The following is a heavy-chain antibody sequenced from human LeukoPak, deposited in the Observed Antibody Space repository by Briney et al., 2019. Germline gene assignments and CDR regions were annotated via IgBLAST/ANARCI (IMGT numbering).Heavy chain of an antibody. CDR2: INHSGST. CDR3: ARGHRYYYDSSVYYMDV. V-gene: IGHV4-34*01. J-gene: IGHJ6*03. D-gene: IGHD3-22*01. Sequence: SETLSLTCAVYGGSFSGYYWSWIRQPPGKGLEWIGEINHSGSTNYNPSLKSRVTISVDTSKNQFSLKLSSVTAADTAVYYCARGHRYYYDSSVYYMDVWGKGTTVTVSS. CDR1: GGSFSGYY.